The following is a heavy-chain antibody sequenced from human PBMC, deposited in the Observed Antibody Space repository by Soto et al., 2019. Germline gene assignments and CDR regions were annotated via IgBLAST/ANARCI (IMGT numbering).Heavy chain of an antibody. CDR1: GYTFTSYY. Sequence: GAPVKVSCKASGYTFTSYYMHWVRQAPGQGLEWMGIINPSGGSTSYAQKFQGRVTMTRDTSTSTVYMELSSLRSEDTAVYYCAREEWQLGYYYYYGMDVWGQGTTVTVSS. D-gene: IGHD6-6*01. V-gene: IGHV1-46*01. CDR2: INPSGGST. CDR3: AREEWQLGYYYYYGMDV. J-gene: IGHJ6*02.